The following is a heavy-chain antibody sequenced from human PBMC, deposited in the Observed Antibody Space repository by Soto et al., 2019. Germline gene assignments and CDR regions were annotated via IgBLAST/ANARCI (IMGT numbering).Heavy chain of an antibody. CDR1: GASISGGIYY. CDR3: ARGGYGDHFDY. V-gene: IGHV4-31*03. CDR2: IYYSGNT. D-gene: IGHD4-17*01. J-gene: IGHJ4*02. Sequence: QVQLQESGPGLVKPSQTLSLTCTVSGASISGGIYYWSWIRQPPGKGLEWIGYIYYSGNTYYNPSLKSRVTISVDTSKNQFSLKLSSVTAADTALYFCARGGYGDHFDYWGQGTLVTVSS.